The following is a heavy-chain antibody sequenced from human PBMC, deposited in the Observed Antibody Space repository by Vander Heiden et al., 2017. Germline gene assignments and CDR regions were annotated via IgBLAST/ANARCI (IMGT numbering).Heavy chain of an antibody. D-gene: IGHD3-10*01. J-gene: IGHJ5*02. CDR3: ARDPSNYYGSGTEDP. CDR1: GFPFSGDG. CDR2: IWNNEGKK. Sequence: QVQLVESGGGVVQLGSSPSLASAASGFPFSGDGLPWVREAQGKGRERVAVIWNNEGKKYYADSVKGRFTTSRDNSKNTLYLQMNSLRAEDTAVYYCARDPSNYYGSGTEDPWGQGTLVTVSS. V-gene: IGHV3-33*08.